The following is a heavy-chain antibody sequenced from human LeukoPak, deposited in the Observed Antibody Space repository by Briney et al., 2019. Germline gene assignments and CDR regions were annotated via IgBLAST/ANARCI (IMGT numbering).Heavy chain of an antibody. CDR3: ARNGLVRGVISYYYYVMDV. CDR1: GYTFTSYY. V-gene: IGHV1-46*01. D-gene: IGHD3-10*01. J-gene: IGHJ6*02. CDR2: INPSGGTT. Sequence: ASVKVSCKSSGYTFTSYYMHWVRQAPGQGLQWMGVINPSGGTTSYAQKFQGRVTMTRDTSTNTVYMELSSLRSEDTAVYYCARNGLVRGVISYYYYVMDVWGQGTTVTVSS.